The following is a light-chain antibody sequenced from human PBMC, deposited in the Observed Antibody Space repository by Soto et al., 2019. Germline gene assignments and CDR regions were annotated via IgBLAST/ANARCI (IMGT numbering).Light chain of an antibody. V-gene: IGKV1-9*01. CDR2: AAS. CDR3: QQLNSYRVT. CDR1: HGISSY. Sequence: DIQLTQSPSFLSASVGDRVTITCRASHGISSYLAWYQQKPGKAPKLLIYAASTLQSGVPSRFSGSGSGTEFTLTISSVQPEDFATYYCQQLNSYRVTFGQGTRLEIK. J-gene: IGKJ5*01.